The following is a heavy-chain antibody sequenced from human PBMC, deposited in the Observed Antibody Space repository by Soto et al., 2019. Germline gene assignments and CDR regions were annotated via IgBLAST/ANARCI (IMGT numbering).Heavy chain of an antibody. CDR2: ISSSSSTI. Sequence: EVQLVESRGGLVQPGGSLRLSCAASGFIFSSYGMNWVRQAPGKGLEWVSYISSSSSTIYYADSVKGRFTISRDNAKNSLYLQMNSLRDEDTAVYYCGSFHKEFYYYYGMDVWGQGTTVTVSS. CDR3: GSFHKEFYYYYGMDV. V-gene: IGHV3-48*02. CDR1: GFIFSSYG. J-gene: IGHJ6*02.